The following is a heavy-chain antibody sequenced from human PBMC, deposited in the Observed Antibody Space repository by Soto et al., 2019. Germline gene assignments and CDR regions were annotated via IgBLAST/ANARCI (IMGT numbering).Heavy chain of an antibody. D-gene: IGHD2-8*01. Sequence: XSVKVSCKASGYSFTDYHIHWVRQAPGQGLEWLGRINPKSGGTSTAQKFQGWVTMTTDTSISTASMELTRLTSDDTAIYYCARGDSTDCSNGVCYFFYNHDMDVWGQGTTVTVSS. CDR3: ARGDSTDCSNGVCYFFYNHDMDV. J-gene: IGHJ6*02. CDR1: GYSFTDYH. V-gene: IGHV1-2*04. CDR2: INPKSGGT.